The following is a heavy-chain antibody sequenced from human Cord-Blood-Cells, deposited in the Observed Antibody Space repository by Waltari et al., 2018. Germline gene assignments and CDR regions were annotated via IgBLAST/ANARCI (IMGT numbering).Heavy chain of an antibody. J-gene: IGHJ3*02. Sequence: EVQLVESGGGLIQPGGSLRLSCAASGFTVSSNYMSWVRQAPGKGLEWVSVIYSGGSTYYADSVKGRFTISRDNSKNTLYLQMNSLRAEDTAVYYCARGIGSSSWYAFDIWGQGTMVTVSS. CDR2: IYSGGST. CDR1: GFTVSSNY. CDR3: ARGIGSSSWYAFDI. D-gene: IGHD6-13*01. V-gene: IGHV3-53*01.